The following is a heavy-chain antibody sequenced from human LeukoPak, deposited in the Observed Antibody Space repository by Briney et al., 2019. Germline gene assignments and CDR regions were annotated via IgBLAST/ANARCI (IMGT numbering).Heavy chain of an antibody. CDR3: GIDSYRYSDPDY. J-gene: IGHJ4*02. CDR2: INPQDGGT. CDR1: GYTFTDFY. Sequence: ASVKVSCKASGYTFTDFYIHWVRQAPGQGLEWLGWINPQDGGTQSAQKFQGRVRLTRDTSTTTAYMDMSGLIFDDTAVYYCGIDSYRYSDPDYWGQGTLLTVSS. D-gene: IGHD3-16*02. V-gene: IGHV1-2*02.